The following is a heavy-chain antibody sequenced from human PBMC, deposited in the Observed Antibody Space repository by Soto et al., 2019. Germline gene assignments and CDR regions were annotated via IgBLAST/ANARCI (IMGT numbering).Heavy chain of an antibody. CDR1: GGSISSYY. CDR2: IYYSGST. D-gene: IGHD3-22*01. J-gene: IGHJ4*02. V-gene: IGHV4-59*01. CDR3: AGRVRGYYDSSGYFDY. Sequence: QVQLQESGPGLVKPSETLSLTCTVSGGSISSYYWSWIRQPPGKGLEWIGYIYYSGSTNYNPSLKSRVTISVDTSKYQFSLKLSSVTAADTAVYYCAGRVRGYYDSSGYFDYWGQGTLVTVSS.